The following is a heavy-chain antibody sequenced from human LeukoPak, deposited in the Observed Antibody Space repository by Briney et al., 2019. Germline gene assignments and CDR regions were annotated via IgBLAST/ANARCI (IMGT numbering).Heavy chain of an antibody. CDR3: ARGIAAAGTPPDFDY. D-gene: IGHD6-13*01. CDR1: GGSFSGYY. Sequence: SETLSLTCAVYGGSFSGYYWSWIRQPPGKGLEWIGEINHSGTTKYNPSLKSRVTISVDTSKNQFSLKLSSVTAADTAVYYCARGIAAAGTPPDFDYWGQGTLVTVSS. J-gene: IGHJ4*02. V-gene: IGHV4-34*01. CDR2: INHSGTT.